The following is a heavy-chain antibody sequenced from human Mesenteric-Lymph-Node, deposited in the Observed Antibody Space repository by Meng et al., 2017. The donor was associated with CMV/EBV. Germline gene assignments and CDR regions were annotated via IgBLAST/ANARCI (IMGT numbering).Heavy chain of an antibody. V-gene: IGHV3-20*04. J-gene: IGHJ4*02. CDR1: GFTFDDYG. D-gene: IGHD1-7*01. CDR2: INWNGGST. CDR3: VRGFQRYNWNYRSFDY. Sequence: GESLKISCAASGFTFDDYGMSWVRQAPGKGLEWVSGINWNGGSTCYADSVKGRFTISRDNVNASLFLQINSLRAEDTAVYFCVRGFQRYNWNYRSFDYWGQGTLVTVSS.